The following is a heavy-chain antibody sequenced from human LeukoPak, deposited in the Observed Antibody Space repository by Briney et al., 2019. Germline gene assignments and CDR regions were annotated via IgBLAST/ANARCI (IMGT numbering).Heavy chain of an antibody. Sequence: ASVKVSCKASGYTFTGYYMHWVRQAPGQGLEWMGWINPNSGGTNYAQKFQGRVTMTRDTSISTAYMELSRLRSDDTAVYYCARFTYYDYVWGSCRDNYFDYWGQGTLVTVSS. CDR3: ARFTYYDYVWGSCRDNYFDY. D-gene: IGHD3-16*02. CDR1: GYTFTGYY. J-gene: IGHJ4*02. V-gene: IGHV1-2*02. CDR2: INPNSGGT.